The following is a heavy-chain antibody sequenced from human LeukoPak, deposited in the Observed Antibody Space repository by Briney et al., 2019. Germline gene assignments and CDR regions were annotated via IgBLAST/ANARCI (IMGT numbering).Heavy chain of an antibody. CDR1: GFTFSSYA. CDR3: ARGYYYDSSGSPLGY. D-gene: IGHD3-22*01. CDR2: ISYDGSNK. Sequence: GGSLRLSCAASGFTFSSYAMHWVRQSPGKGLEWVAVISYDGSNKYYADSVKGRFTISRDNSKNTLYLQMNSLRAEDTAVYYCARGYYYDSSGSPLGYWGQGTLVTVSS. V-gene: IGHV3-30-3*01. J-gene: IGHJ4*02.